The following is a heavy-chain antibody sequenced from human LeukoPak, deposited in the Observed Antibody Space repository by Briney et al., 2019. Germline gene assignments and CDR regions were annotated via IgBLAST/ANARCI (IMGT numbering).Heavy chain of an antibody. J-gene: IGHJ4*02. CDR3: AREGFWSGFTLFDY. D-gene: IGHD3-3*01. CDR1: GGPISSSTHR. CDR2: VYFSGST. V-gene: IGHV4-61*05. Sequence: SETLSLTCTVSGGPISSSTHRWGWIRQPPGKGLEWIGYVYFSGSTNYNPSLKSRVTISLDNSKNQFSLRLSSVTAADTAVYFCAREGFWSGFTLFDYWGQGTLVTVSS.